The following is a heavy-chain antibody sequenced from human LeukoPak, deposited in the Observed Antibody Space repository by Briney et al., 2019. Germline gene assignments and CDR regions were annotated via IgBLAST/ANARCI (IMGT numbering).Heavy chain of an antibody. CDR1: GFTFSNYA. V-gene: IGHV3-23*01. Sequence: GSLRLSCAASGFTFSNYAMSWVRQAQGRGLEWVAAISGSGDSTYYADSVKGRFTISRDNSKNTLYLQMNTLRAEDTAVYYCASDLKWELLQPFDYWGQGTLVTVSS. D-gene: IGHD1-26*01. CDR2: ISGSGDST. J-gene: IGHJ4*02. CDR3: ASDLKWELLQPFDY.